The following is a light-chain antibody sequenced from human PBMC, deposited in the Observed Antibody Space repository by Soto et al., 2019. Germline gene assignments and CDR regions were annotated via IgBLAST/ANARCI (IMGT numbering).Light chain of an antibody. J-gene: IGKJ1*01. CDR1: QSVSSN. Sequence: EILMTQSPATLSVSPGERATLSCRASQSVSSNLAWYQQKPGQAPRLLIYGASTRATGIPARFSGSGSGTEFTLTISSLQSEDFAVYYCQQYNNWPHAFGQGTKVDIK. V-gene: IGKV3-15*01. CDR2: GAS. CDR3: QQYNNWPHA.